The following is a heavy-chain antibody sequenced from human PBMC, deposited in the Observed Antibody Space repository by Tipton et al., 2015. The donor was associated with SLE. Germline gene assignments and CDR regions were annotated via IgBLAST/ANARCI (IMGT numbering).Heavy chain of an antibody. CDR3: ARGQRPGYCSRASCPYYYYYMDV. D-gene: IGHD2-2*01. J-gene: IGHJ6*03. CDR1: GGSISSGSYY. Sequence: TLSLTCTVSGGSISSGSYYWSWIRQHPGKGLEWIGYTYYSGNTYYNPSLKSRVTISVDTSENQFSLKLSSVTAADTAVYYCARGQRPGYCSRASCPYYYYYMDVWGKGTTVTVSS. V-gene: IGHV4-31*03. CDR2: TYYSGNT.